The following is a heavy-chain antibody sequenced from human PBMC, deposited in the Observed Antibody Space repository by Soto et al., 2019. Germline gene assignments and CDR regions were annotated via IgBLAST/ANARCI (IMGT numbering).Heavy chain of an antibody. V-gene: IGHV3-30*18. CDR2: ISYDGSNK. CDR1: GFTFSSYG. CDR3: AKEFTCYYDYYYYGMDV. J-gene: IGHJ6*02. Sequence: QVQLVESGGGVVQPGRSLRLSCAASGFTFSSYGMHWVRQAPGKGLVWVAVISYDGSNKYYADSVKGRFTISRDNSTNTLYLQMNSLRAENTAVYYCAKEFTCYYDYYYYGMDVWGQGPTVTVSS. D-gene: IGHD3-10*01.